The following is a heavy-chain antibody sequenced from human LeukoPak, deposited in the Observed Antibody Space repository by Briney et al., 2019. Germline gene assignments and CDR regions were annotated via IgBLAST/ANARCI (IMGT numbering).Heavy chain of an antibody. CDR2: IYPGDSDT. D-gene: IGHD6-13*01. CDR1: GYSFTSYW. Sequence: GESLKISCKGSGYSFTSYWIGWVRQMPGIGLEWMGIIYPGDSDTRYSPSFQGQVTIAADKSISTAYLQWSSLKASDTAMYYCARQAAAAGPDFFDYWGQGTLVTVSS. V-gene: IGHV5-51*01. J-gene: IGHJ4*02. CDR3: ARQAAAAGPDFFDY.